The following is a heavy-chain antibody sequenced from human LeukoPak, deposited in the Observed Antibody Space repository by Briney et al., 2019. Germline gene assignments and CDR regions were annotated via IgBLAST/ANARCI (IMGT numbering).Heavy chain of an antibody. J-gene: IGHJ4*02. V-gene: IGHV4-4*07. Sequence: SETLSLTCTVSRASISPYYWSWIRQPAGKGLEWIGHIYTSGSANYNPSLKSRVTMSLDTSKNQFSLKLNSVTAADTAVYYCAKEGMIRGVIDYWGQGALVTVSS. CDR1: RASISPYY. CDR3: AKEGMIRGVIDY. D-gene: IGHD3-10*01. CDR2: IYTSGSA.